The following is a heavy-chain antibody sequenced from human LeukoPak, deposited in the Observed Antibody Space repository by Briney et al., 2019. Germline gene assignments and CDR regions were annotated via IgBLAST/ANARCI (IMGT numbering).Heavy chain of an antibody. CDR3: AKESYVLRFLEWPLGSPLDY. CDR1: GFTFSSYA. V-gene: IGHV3-23*01. Sequence: GGSLRLSCAASGFTFSSYAMNWVRQAPGKGLEWVSVISGSGGKTYYADSVKGRFTISRDNSKNTLYLQINTLRAEDTAVYYCAKESYVLRFLEWPLGSPLDYWGQGTLVTVPS. CDR2: ISGSGGKT. J-gene: IGHJ4*02. D-gene: IGHD3-3*01.